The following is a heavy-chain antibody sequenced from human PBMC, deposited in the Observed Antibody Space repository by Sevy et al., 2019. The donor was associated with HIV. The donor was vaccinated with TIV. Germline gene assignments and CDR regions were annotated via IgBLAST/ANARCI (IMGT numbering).Heavy chain of an antibody. J-gene: IGHJ4*02. CDR2: ISNSGTTI. V-gene: IGHV3-48*03. CDR1: GFSFSSYE. Sequence: GGSLRLSCAASGFSFSSYEMNWVRQAPGKGLEWVPYISNSGTTISYSDSVRGRFTISRDNARNLLYLQMNSLRAEDTAVYFCARDLPPSATTVPHFDCWGQGTLVTVSS. CDR3: ARDLPPSATTVPHFDC. D-gene: IGHD4-17*01.